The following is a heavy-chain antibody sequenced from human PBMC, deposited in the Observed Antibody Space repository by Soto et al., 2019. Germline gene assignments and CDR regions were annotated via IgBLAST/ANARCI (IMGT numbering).Heavy chain of an antibody. D-gene: IGHD6-19*01. J-gene: IGHJ4*02. Sequence: LRLSCAASGCTFSTYAMTWVRQAPGRGLERVSGISGRGGTTYDAASVKGRFTISRDDSKNTLFLQMNSLRADDTAVYYCAKAGQWLPYYFDYWGPGILVTVSS. V-gene: IGHV3-23*01. CDR3: AKAGQWLPYYFDY. CDR1: GCTFSTYA. CDR2: ISGRGGTT.